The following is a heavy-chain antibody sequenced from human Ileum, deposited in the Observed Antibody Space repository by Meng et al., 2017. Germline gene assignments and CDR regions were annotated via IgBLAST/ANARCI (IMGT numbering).Heavy chain of an antibody. V-gene: IGHV4-61*02. CDR1: GASLSSGPYY. CDR3: ARSSGTYYSWWFDP. CDR2: ISASGTT. D-gene: IGHD3-10*01. J-gene: IGHJ5*02. Sequence: QGQRQVSGPGLGRPPQTPSLTFTFSGASLSSGPYYWSWIRQPAGEGLEWLGRISASGTTNYNTSLNNRVTISLDTSKNQFSLKLSSVTAADTAVYYCARSSGTYYSWWFDPWGQGTLVTVSS.